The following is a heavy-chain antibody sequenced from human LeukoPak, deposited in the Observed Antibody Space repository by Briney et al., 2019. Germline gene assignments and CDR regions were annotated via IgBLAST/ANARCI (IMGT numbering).Heavy chain of an antibody. CDR3: WRPPVTGLAGVEH. D-gene: IGHD1-14*01. J-gene: IGHJ5*02. Sequence: SETLSLTCTVSGGSISSSSYYWGWIRQPPGKGLEWIGSIYYSGSTYYNPSLKSRVTISVDTSKNQFSLKLSSVTAADTAVYYRWRPPVTGLAGVEHWGQGTLVTVSS. CDR2: IYYSGST. V-gene: IGHV4-39*01. CDR1: GGSISSSSYY.